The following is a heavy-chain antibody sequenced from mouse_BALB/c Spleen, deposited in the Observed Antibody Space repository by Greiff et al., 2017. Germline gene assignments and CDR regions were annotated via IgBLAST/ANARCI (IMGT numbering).Heavy chain of an antibody. Sequence: VMLVESGPGLVAPSQSLSITCTVSGFSLTSYGVHWVRQPPGKGLEWLGVIWAGGSTNYNSALMSRLSISKDNSKSQVFLKMNSLQTDDTAMYYCARVYYGYDVGFAYWGQGTLVTVSA. D-gene: IGHD2-2*01. V-gene: IGHV2-9*02. J-gene: IGHJ3*01. CDR1: GFSLTSYG. CDR3: ARVYYGYDVGFAY. CDR2: IWAGGST.